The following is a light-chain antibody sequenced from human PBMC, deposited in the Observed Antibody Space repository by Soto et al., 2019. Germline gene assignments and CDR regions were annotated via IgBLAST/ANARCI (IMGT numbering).Light chain of an antibody. V-gene: IGKV3-15*01. Sequence: IVMTQSPATLSVAPGERVTFSCRASQGVSRKLAWYQHKPGQAPRLLISGASTGATGIPARFSGSGSGTEFTLTISSLEPEDFAVYYCQQRSNWPITFGQGTRLEIK. CDR1: QGVSRK. J-gene: IGKJ5*01. CDR3: QQRSNWPIT. CDR2: GAS.